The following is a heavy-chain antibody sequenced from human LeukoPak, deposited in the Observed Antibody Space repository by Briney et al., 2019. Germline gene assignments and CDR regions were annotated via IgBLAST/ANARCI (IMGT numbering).Heavy chain of an antibody. CDR2: INPNSGGT. D-gene: IGHD6-13*01. CDR1: GYTFTGYY. CDR3: ARGTSGYRYNWFDP. Sequence: GASVKVSCKASGYTFTGYYMHWVRQAPGQGLEWMGWINPNSGGTNYAQKFQGRVTMTRDTSTSTAYMELSRPRSDDTAVYYCARGTSGYRYNWFDPWGQGTLVTVSS. J-gene: IGHJ5*02. V-gene: IGHV1-2*02.